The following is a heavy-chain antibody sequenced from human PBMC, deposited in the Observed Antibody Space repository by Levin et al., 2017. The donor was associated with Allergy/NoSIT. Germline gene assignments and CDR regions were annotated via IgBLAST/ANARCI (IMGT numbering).Heavy chain of an antibody. CDR1: GFTFSNFG. Sequence: GGSLRLSCAASGFTFSNFGMNWVRQAPGKGLEWVSSISSSSSYIYYADSVKGRFTISIDNAKNSLYLQMNSLRAEDTAVYYCARDRYDYHFHYWGQGTLVTVSS. D-gene: IGHD5-12*01. V-gene: IGHV3-21*01. J-gene: IGHJ4*02. CDR3: ARDRYDYHFHY. CDR2: ISSSSSYI.